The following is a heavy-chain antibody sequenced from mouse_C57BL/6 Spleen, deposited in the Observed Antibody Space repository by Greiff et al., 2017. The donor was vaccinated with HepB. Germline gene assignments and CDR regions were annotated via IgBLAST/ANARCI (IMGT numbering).Heavy chain of an antibody. CDR1: GFTFSSYA. Sequence: EVKLVESGGGLVKPGGSLKLSCAASGFTFSSYAMSWVRQTPEKRLEWVATISDGGSYTYYPDNVKGRFTISRDNTKNNLYLQMSHLKSEDTAMYYCARASNYEDAMDYWGQGTSATVAS. J-gene: IGHJ4*01. V-gene: IGHV5-4*03. CDR3: ARASNYEDAMDY. D-gene: IGHD2-5*01. CDR2: ISDGGSYT.